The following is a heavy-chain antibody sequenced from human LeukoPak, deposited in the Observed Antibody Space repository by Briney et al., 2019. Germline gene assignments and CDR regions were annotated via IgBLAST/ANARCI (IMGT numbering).Heavy chain of an antibody. CDR2: INPSGGST. Sequence: ASVKVSCKASGYTFTSYYMHWVRQAPGQGLEWMGIINPSGGSTSYAQKFQGRVTMTRDTSTSTVYMELSSLRSEDTAVYYCARDRDSYGYGAHWYFDLWGRSTLVTVSS. D-gene: IGHD5-18*01. CDR3: ARDRDSYGYGAHWYFDL. V-gene: IGHV1-46*03. J-gene: IGHJ2*01. CDR1: GYTFTSYY.